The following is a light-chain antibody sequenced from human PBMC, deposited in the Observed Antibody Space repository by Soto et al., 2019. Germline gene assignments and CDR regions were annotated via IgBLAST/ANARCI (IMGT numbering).Light chain of an antibody. CDR2: DAS. CDR3: QQYNNWPPCT. V-gene: IGKV3-15*01. J-gene: IGKJ2*02. Sequence: ETVMTQSPATLSVSPGERATLSCRASQSVSSNLAWYQQKPGQAPRLIIYDASTRATGIPARFSGSGSGTEFTRTIRSLQSEDFAVYYCQQYNNWPPCTFGQGTKLEIK. CDR1: QSVSSN.